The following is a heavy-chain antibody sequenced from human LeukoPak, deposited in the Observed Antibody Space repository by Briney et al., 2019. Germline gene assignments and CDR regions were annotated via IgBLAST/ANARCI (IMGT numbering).Heavy chain of an antibody. D-gene: IGHD6-13*01. CDR1: GYSFTSYW. CDR2: IYPGDSDT. J-gene: IGHJ4*02. V-gene: IGHV5-51*01. Sequence: GESLKISCKGSGYSFTSYWIGWVRQMPRKGLEWMGIIYPGDSDTRYSPSFQGQVTISADKSISTFYLKWSTLKASDTAMYYCARRPAYSSSWYGFDYWGQGTLVTVSS. CDR3: ARRPAYSSSWYGFDY.